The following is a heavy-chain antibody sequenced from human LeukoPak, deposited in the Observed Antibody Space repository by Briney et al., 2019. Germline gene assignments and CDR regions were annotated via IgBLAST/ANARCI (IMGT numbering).Heavy chain of an antibody. CDR3: ARGSRSSSWGGGAFGI. CDR1: GINFITYA. V-gene: IGHV3-30-3*01. CDR2: ISDDGVNK. J-gene: IGHJ3*02. D-gene: IGHD6-6*01. Sequence: GGSLRLSCAASGINFITYALHWVRQAPGKGLEWVAVISDDGVNKYFAESVKGRFTISRDNSKKTLYLQMNSLRVEDTAIYYCARGSRSSSWGGGAFGIWGQGTAVTVSS.